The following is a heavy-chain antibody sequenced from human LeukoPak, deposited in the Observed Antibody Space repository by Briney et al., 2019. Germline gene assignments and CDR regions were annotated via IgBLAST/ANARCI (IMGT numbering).Heavy chain of an antibody. CDR1: GFTFSTYS. Sequence: GGSLRLSCAASGFTFSTYSMNWVRQAPGKGLEWVSCISSRSNYTQYADSVKGRFTISRDNAKNSLYLQMNSLRAGDTAVYYCARGPTIVVVPAAINVWGQGTTVTVSS. V-gene: IGHV3-21*01. D-gene: IGHD2-2*01. CDR2: ISSRSNYT. CDR3: ARGPTIVVVPAAINV. J-gene: IGHJ6*02.